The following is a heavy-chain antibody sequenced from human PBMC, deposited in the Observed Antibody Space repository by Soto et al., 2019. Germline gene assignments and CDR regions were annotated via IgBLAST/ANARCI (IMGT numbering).Heavy chain of an antibody. CDR3: AHRLLSGSHPPYHYYGMDV. J-gene: IGHJ6*02. CDR1: GFSLSTSGVG. CDR2: LYWDDDK. V-gene: IGHV2-5*02. Sequence: QITLKESGPTLVKPTQTLTLTCSFSGFSLSTSGVGVGWIRQPPGKALEWVALLYWDDDKRYSPSLKSRLTLTKGPSKDQVVPTKTNLDPVDPGTYYCAHRLLSGSHPPYHYYGMDVWGQGITVTVSS. D-gene: IGHD1-26*01.